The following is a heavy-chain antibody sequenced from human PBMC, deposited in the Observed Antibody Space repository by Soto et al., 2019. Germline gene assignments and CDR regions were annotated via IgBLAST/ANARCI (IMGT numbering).Heavy chain of an antibody. CDR2: IYWDDDK. V-gene: IGHV2-5*02. CDR1: GFSLSTSGVG. Sequence: SGPTLVNPTQTLTLTRTFSGFSLSTSGVGVGWIRQPPGKALEWLALIYWDDDKRYSPSLKSRLTITKDTSKNQVVLTMTNMDPVDTATYYCARTYYDFWSGYRADYYYGMDVWGQGTTVTVSS. J-gene: IGHJ6*02. CDR3: ARTYYDFWSGYRADYYYGMDV. D-gene: IGHD3-3*01.